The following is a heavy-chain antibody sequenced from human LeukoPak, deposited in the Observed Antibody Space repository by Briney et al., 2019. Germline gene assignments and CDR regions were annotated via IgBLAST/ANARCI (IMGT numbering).Heavy chain of an antibody. J-gene: IGHJ4*02. V-gene: IGHV3-7*01. CDR1: GFPFSSYW. D-gene: IGHD3-22*01. Sequence: PGGSLRLSCAASGFPFSSYWMSWVRQALGKGLEWVANIRHDGSETYYVDSLRGRFTISRDNAKNLVYLQMSSLRAEDTAIYYCARDETYDYESNGYLDFWGQGTVVTVSS. CDR2: IRHDGSET. CDR3: ARDETYDYESNGYLDF.